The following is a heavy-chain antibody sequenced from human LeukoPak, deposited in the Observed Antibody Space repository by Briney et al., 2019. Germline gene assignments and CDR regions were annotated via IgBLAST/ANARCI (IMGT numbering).Heavy chain of an antibody. V-gene: IGHV1-2*02. CDR2: IKPNSGGT. CDR3: ARFFNFYGDYYFNY. Sequence: ASVKVSCKASGYTFTGYYMHWVRQAPGQGLEWMGLIKPNSGGTNYAQKFQGRVAMTRDTSIRTVYMELSRLRSDDTAVYYCARFFNFYGDYYFNYWGQGTLVTVSS. J-gene: IGHJ4*02. D-gene: IGHD4-17*01. CDR1: GYTFTGYY.